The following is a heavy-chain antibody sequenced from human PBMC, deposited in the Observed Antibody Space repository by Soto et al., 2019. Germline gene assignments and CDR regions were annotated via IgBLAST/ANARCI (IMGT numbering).Heavy chain of an antibody. CDR2: ISYDGSNK. CDR1: GFTFSSYG. Sequence: QVQLVESGGGVVQPGRPLRLSCAASGFTFSSYGMHWVRQAPGKGLEWVAVISYDGSNKYYADSVKGRFTISRDNSKNTLYLQMNSLRAEDTAVYYCAKELITIFGYGMDVWGQGTTVTVSS. V-gene: IGHV3-30*18. CDR3: AKELITIFGYGMDV. D-gene: IGHD3-3*01. J-gene: IGHJ6*02.